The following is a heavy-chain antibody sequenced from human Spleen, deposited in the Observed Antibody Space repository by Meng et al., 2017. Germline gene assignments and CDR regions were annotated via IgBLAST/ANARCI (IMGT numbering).Heavy chain of an antibody. J-gene: IGHJ3*02. Sequence: GGSLRLSCAASGFTFSSYWMSWVRQAPGKGLEWVSSISSSSSTIYYADSVKGRFTISRDNAKNSLYLQMNSLRAEGTAVYYCARETYYYDSSGYGGDAFDIWGQGTMVTVSS. V-gene: IGHV3-48*04. CDR2: ISSSSSTI. CDR3: ARETYYYDSSGYGGDAFDI. D-gene: IGHD3-22*01. CDR1: GFTFSSYW.